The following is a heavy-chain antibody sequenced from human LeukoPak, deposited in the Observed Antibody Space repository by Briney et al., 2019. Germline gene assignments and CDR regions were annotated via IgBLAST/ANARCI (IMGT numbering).Heavy chain of an antibody. D-gene: IGHD3-3*01. Sequence: GGSLRLSCAASGFTFSSYWMHWVRQAPGKGLVWVSRINTDGSSTSYADSVKGQFTISRDNAKNTLYLQMNSLRAEDTAVYYCARDRTISRSPEAFDIWGQGTMVTVSS. V-gene: IGHV3-74*01. CDR1: GFTFSSYW. CDR2: INTDGSST. CDR3: ARDRTISRSPEAFDI. J-gene: IGHJ3*02.